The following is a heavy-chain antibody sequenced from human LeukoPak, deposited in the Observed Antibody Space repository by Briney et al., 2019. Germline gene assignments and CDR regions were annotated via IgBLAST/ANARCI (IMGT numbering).Heavy chain of an antibody. CDR1: GFTSSDYY. V-gene: IGHV3-11*01. J-gene: IGHJ3*02. D-gene: IGHD1-14*01. CDR2: ISSSGSTI. CDR3: ARLSLTGAYDAFDI. Sequence: GGSLRLSCAASGFTSSDYYMSWIRQAPGKGLEWVSYISSSGSTIYYADSVKGRFTISRDNAKNSLYLQMNSLRAEDTAVYYCARLSLTGAYDAFDIWGQGTMVTVSS.